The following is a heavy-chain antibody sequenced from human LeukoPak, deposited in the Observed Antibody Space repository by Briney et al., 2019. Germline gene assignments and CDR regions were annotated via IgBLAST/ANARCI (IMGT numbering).Heavy chain of an antibody. Sequence: SVKVSCKASGYTFTSYGISWVRQAPGQGLEWMGRIIPILGIANYAQKFQGRVTITADKSTSTAYMELSSLRSEDTAVYYCARPDDSSGYYRNWGQGTLVTVSS. J-gene: IGHJ4*02. CDR3: ARPDDSSGYYRN. CDR1: GYTFTSYG. V-gene: IGHV1-69*04. D-gene: IGHD3-22*01. CDR2: IIPILGIA.